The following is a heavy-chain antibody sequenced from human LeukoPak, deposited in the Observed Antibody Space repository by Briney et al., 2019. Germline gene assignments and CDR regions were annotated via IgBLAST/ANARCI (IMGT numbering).Heavy chain of an antibody. Sequence: GGSLRLFCAASGFNFSNNLLHWVRQAPGKGLEWVAVSSFNGVHKFYADSVKGRFVISGDNSKNTLYLQMNSLRPEDTGTYYCARVGNDSGWHDAFGYFDSWGQGVLVTVSS. J-gene: IGHJ4*02. CDR3: ARVGNDSGWHDAFGYFDS. CDR2: SSFNGVHK. V-gene: IGHV3-30*09. D-gene: IGHD6-19*01. CDR1: GFNFSNNL.